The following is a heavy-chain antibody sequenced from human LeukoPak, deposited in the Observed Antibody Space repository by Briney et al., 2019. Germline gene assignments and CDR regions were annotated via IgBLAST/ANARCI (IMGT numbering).Heavy chain of an antibody. CDR3: ARPRSGYHRDAFDI. J-gene: IGHJ3*02. Sequence: ASVKVSCKASGGTFSSYAISWARQAPGQGLECMGGIIPIFGTANYAQKFRGRVTLTADESTSTAYMELSSLRSEDTAVYYCARPRSGYHRDAFDIWGQGTMVTVSS. CDR1: GGTFSSYA. CDR2: IIPIFGTA. D-gene: IGHD3-3*01. V-gene: IGHV1-69*13.